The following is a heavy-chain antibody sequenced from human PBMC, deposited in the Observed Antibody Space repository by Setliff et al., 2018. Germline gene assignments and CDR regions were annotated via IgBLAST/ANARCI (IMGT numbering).Heavy chain of an antibody. CDR3: AGSTVTQVDY. D-gene: IGHD4-17*01. V-gene: IGHV4-61*02. Sequence: PSETLSLTCTVSGGSVGNSYYYWNWIRQPAGKGLEWIGRIYTTWSTNYNPSLRSRVSISLDTSKSQFFLSLSSVTAADTAVYYCAGSTVTQVDYWGQGTLVTVSS. J-gene: IGHJ4*02. CDR1: GGSVGNSYYY. CDR2: IYTTWST.